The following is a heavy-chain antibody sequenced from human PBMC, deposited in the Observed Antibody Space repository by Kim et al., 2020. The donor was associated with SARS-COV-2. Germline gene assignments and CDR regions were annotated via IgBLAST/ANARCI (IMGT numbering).Heavy chain of an antibody. CDR1: GFTFSAYD. CDR3: VRDSMGGAFDI. Sequence: GGSLRLFCATSGFTFSAYDMNWVRRAPGKGLEWLSFITKRSTTIYYADSVKGRFTISRDNAKNSLYLQMNSLRDEDTALYYCVRDSMGGAFDIWGQGTMV. V-gene: IGHV3-48*02. D-gene: IGHD3-16*01. CDR2: ITKRSTTI. J-gene: IGHJ3*02.